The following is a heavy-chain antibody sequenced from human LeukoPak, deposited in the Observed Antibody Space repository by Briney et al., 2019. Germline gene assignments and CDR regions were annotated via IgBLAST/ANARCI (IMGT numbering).Heavy chain of an antibody. CDR1: GFTFSIYG. D-gene: IGHD3-10*01. J-gene: IGHJ3*02. CDR3: ARPYSGFFAAFDI. Sequence: PGRSLRLSCAASGFTFSIYGMHWVRQAPGKGLEWVAVISYDATGKYYADSVKGRFTLSRDNSKNTLYLQMNSLGAEDTALYYCARPYSGFFAAFDIWGQGTMVTVSS. V-gene: IGHV3-30*03. CDR2: ISYDATGK.